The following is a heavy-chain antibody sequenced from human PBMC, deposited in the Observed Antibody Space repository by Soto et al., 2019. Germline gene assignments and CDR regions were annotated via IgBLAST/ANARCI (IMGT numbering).Heavy chain of an antibody. J-gene: IGHJ6*02. V-gene: IGHV3-13*05. CDR1: GFTFRNYD. CDR2: ISAAGDP. CDR3: ARTDRDFYGLDV. Sequence: EVQLVESGGGLVKPGGSLRLSCEASGFTFRNYDMHWVRQGTGKGLEWVSGISAAGDPDYADSVEGRFTISRENAQNSFFLKMNSLRVGDTAVYYCARTDRDFYGLDVWGQGTTVIVSS.